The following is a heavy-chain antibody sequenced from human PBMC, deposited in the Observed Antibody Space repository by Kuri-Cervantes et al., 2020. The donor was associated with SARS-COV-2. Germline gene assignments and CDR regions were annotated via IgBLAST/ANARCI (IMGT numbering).Heavy chain of an antibody. D-gene: IGHD3-3*01. CDR2: MNPNSGNT. V-gene: IGHV1-8*01. J-gene: IGHJ4*02. Sequence: ASVKVSCKASGYTFTSYDINWVRQATGQGLEWMGWMNPNSGNTGYAQKFQGGVTMTRNTSISTAYMELSNLRSEDTAVYYCARGSSIVLRFLEWLYYSDYWGQGTLVTVSS. CDR1: GYTFTSYD. CDR3: ARGSSIVLRFLEWLYYSDY.